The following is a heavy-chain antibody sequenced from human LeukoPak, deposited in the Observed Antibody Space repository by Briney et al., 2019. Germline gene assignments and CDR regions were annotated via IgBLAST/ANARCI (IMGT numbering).Heavy chain of an antibody. CDR2: FYISGSI. CDR3: ARSSNDYRDSFDY. J-gene: IGHJ4*02. D-gene: IGHD4-17*01. V-gene: IGHV4-61*02. Sequence: SETLSLTCTVSGGSINSGHYYWTWIRQPAGRGLEWIGRFYISGSINYSPSLKSRVTIPVDTSKNQFSLNLSSVTAADTAVYYCARSSNDYRDSFDYWGQGTLVTVSS. CDR1: GGSINSGHYY.